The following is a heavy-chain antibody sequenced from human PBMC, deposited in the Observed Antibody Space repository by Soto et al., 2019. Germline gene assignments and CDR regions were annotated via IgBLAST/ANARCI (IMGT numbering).Heavy chain of an antibody. CDR1: GFSFSSYG. CDR2: ISGSGDRT. J-gene: IGHJ4*02. Sequence: EEQLLESGGGLVQPGGSLRLSCAASGFSFSSYGMNWVRQAPGKGLEWVSAISGSGDRTYYADSVKGRFTISRDNSKNTLYLQMKSLRVEDTAVYYCATSFTIAVMLRFDGWGQGTLVTVSS. V-gene: IGHV3-23*01. D-gene: IGHD3-3*01. CDR3: ATSFTIAVMLRFDG.